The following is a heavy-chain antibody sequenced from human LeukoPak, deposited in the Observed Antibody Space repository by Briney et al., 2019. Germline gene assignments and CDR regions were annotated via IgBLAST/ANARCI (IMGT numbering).Heavy chain of an antibody. CDR2: ISGSGGSI. CDR1: GFTFSDYA. J-gene: IGHJ4*02. D-gene: IGHD5-24*01. Sequence: GGSLRLSYTASGFTFSDYAMSWGRQAPGKGLEWVSCISGSGGSIRYADSVKGRFIISRDNSKNTLYLQMNSLRAEDTAVYYCAKGGDGYNYYFDYWGQETLVTVSS. CDR3: AKGGDGYNYYFDY. V-gene: IGHV3-23*01.